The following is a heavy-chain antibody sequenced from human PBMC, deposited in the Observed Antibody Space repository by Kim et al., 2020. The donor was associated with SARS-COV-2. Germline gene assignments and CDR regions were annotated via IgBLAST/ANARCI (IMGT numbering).Heavy chain of an antibody. CDR2: ISGSGGST. CDR3: AKLSRPNYYYYGMDV. Sequence: GGSLRLSCAASGFTFSSYAMSWVRQAPGKGLEWVSAISGSGGSTYYADSVKGRFTISRDNSKNTLYLQMNSLRAEDTAVYYCAKLSRPNYYYYGMDVWGQGTTVTVSS. CDR1: GFTFSSYA. D-gene: IGHD6-6*01. J-gene: IGHJ6*02. V-gene: IGHV3-23*01.